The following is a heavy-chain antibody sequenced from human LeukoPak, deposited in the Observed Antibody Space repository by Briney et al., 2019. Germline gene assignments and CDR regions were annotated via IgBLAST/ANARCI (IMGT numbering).Heavy chain of an antibody. CDR2: IYYSGST. Sequence: PSETLSLTCTVSGGSISSSSYYWDWIRQPPGKGLEWIGSIYYSGSTYYNPSPKSRVTISVDTSKNQFSLKLSSVTAADTAVYYCARNRHDYGDHTFDYWGQGTLVTVSS. CDR1: GGSISSSSYY. D-gene: IGHD4-17*01. V-gene: IGHV4-39*07. CDR3: ARNRHDYGDHTFDY. J-gene: IGHJ4*02.